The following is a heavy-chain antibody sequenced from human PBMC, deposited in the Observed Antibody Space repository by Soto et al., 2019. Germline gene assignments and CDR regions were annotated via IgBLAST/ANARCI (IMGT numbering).Heavy chain of an antibody. CDR1: GFTFSSYA. J-gene: IGHJ5*02. CDR2: ISGSGGST. CDR3: AKDGASQLWLLVSRFDP. D-gene: IGHD5-18*01. Sequence: GGSLRLSCAASGFTFSSYAMSWVRQAPGKGLEWVSAISGSGGSTYYADSVKGRFTISRDNSKNTLYLQMNSLRAEDTAVYYCAKDGASQLWLLVSRFDPWGQGTLVTVSS. V-gene: IGHV3-23*01.